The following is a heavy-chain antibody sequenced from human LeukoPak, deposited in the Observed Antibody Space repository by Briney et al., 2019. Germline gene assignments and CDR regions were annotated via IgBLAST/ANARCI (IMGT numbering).Heavy chain of an antibody. CDR1: GGSISRYY. Sequence: SETLSLTCTVSGGSISRYYWSWIRQPAGKGLEWIGHIYTSGSTNYNPSLKSRVTMSVDTSKNQFSLKLSSVTAADTAVYYCARDWYYYDSSGPPYYFDYWGQGTPVTVSS. CDR2: IYTSGST. J-gene: IGHJ4*02. D-gene: IGHD3-22*01. CDR3: ARDWYYYDSSGPPYYFDY. V-gene: IGHV4-4*07.